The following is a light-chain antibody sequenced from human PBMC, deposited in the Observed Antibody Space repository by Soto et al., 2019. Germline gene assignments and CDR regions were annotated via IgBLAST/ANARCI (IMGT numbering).Light chain of an antibody. CDR2: EVS. V-gene: IGLV2-14*01. J-gene: IGLJ1*01. CDR1: SSDVGGYNY. CDR3: SSYTSSSTLRV. Sequence: QSALTQPASVSGSPGQSITISCTGTSSDVGGYNYVSWYQQHPGKAPKLMIYEVSNRPSGVSNRFSGSKSGNTASLTISGLQAEDEADYYCSSYTSSSTLRVFGTGTKLTDL.